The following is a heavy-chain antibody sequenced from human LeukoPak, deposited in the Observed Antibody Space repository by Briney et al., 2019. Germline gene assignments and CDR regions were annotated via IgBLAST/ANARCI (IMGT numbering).Heavy chain of an antibody. CDR1: GFTFSSYG. Sequence: GGSLRLSCAASGFTFSSYGMHWVRQAPGKGLEWVAVISYDGSNKYYADSVKGRFTISRDNSKNTLYLQMNSLRAEDTAVYYCAKDGGGVTHYWGQGTLVTVSS. D-gene: IGHD3-16*01. J-gene: IGHJ4*02. V-gene: IGHV3-30*18. CDR3: AKDGGGVTHY. CDR2: ISYDGSNK.